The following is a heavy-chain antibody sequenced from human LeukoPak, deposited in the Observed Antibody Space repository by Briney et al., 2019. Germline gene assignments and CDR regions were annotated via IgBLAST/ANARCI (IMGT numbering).Heavy chain of an antibody. V-gene: IGHV4-34*01. CDR1: DGPFSGYY. CDR3: ARGGYYGSGSYYDSGSYYNYYFDP. J-gene: IGHJ5*02. CDR2: IYHGGIT. D-gene: IGHD3-10*01. Sequence: SETLSLTCAVYDGPFSGYYWSWIRQPPGKGLEWIGGIYHGGITNYNPSLKSRVTISVDTSKNQFSLRLSSVTAADTAVYYCARGGYYGSGSYYDSGSYYNYYFDPWGQGTLATVSS.